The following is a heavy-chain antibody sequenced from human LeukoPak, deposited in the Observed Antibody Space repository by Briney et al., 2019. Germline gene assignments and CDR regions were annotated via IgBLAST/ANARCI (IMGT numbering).Heavy chain of an antibody. V-gene: IGHV1-69*01. Sequence: SVKVSCKASGGTFSSYAISWVRQAPGQGLEWMGGIIPIFGTANYAQKFQGRVTITADHSTSTAYMELSSLRSEDTAVYFCARDVGATVVFDIWGQGTFVTVSS. CDR2: IIPIFGTA. J-gene: IGHJ3*02. CDR3: ARDVGATVVFDI. CDR1: GGTFSSYA. D-gene: IGHD1-26*01.